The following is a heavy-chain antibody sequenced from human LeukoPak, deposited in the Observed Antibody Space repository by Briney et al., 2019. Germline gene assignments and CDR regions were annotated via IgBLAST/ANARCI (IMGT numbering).Heavy chain of an antibody. J-gene: IGHJ4*02. CDR1: GFTFSSYG. D-gene: IGHD6-19*01. Sequence: PGRSLRLSCAASGFTFSSYGMHWVRQAPGKGLEWVAVIWYDGSNKYYADSVKGRFTISRDNSKNTLYLQMNSLRAEDTAVYYCARDRSSSGPFDYWGQGTLVTVSS. CDR3: ARDRSSSGPFDY. V-gene: IGHV3-33*08. CDR2: IWYDGSNK.